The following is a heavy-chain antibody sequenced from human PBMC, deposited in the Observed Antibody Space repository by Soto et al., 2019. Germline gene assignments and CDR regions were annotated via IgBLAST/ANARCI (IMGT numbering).Heavy chain of an antibody. V-gene: IGHV1-18*01. CDR3: ARDSDTMVRGILPPRYYGMDV. CDR2: ISAYNGNT. D-gene: IGHD3-10*01. CDR1: GYTFTSYG. J-gene: IGHJ6*02. Sequence: ASVKVSCKASGYTFTSYGISWVRQAPGQGLEWMGWISAYNGNTNYAQKLQGRVTMTTDTSTSTAYMELRSLRSDDTAVYYCARDSDTMVRGILPPRYYGMDVWGQGTKVTVSS.